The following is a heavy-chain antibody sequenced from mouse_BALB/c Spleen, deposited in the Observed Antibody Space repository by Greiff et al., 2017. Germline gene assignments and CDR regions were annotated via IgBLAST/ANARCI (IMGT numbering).Heavy chain of an antibody. J-gene: IGHJ1*01. CDR1: GYSFTSYYA. V-gene: IGHV3-2*02. D-gene: IGHD1-1*01. Sequence: EVQLQESGPGLVKPSQSLSLTCTVTGYSFTSYYACYCIRQFPGNELEWMGYISYSGSTSYNPSLKSRISITRNTSKNHFFLQLNSVTTEDTATYYCARGSYYGSSYGVWGGGTTVTVSS. CDR2: ISYSGST. CDR3: ARGSYYGSSYGV.